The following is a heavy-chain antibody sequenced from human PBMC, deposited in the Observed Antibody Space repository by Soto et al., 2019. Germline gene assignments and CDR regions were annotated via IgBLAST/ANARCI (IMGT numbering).Heavy chain of an antibody. CDR2: VYHSGST. CDR3: ASRIEGSTY. CDR1: GASISNNNW. J-gene: IGHJ4*02. V-gene: IGHV4-4*02. D-gene: IGHD1-26*01. Sequence: QMQLQESGPGLVRPSGTLSLTCAVSGASISNNNWWTWVRQPPGKGLEWIGEVYHSGSTNYSPSLRSRVTISVDKSKTQFSLKLTSVTAADTAVYYCASRIEGSTYWGQGTLVTVSS.